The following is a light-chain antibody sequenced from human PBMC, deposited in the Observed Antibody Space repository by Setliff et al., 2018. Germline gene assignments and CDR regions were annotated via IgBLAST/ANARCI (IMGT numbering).Light chain of an antibody. J-gene: IGKJ1*01. CDR1: QSVFDISYKNNY. V-gene: IGKV4-1*01. Sequence: DIVMTQSPDSLTVSLGGRATINCKSSQSVFDISYKNNYLAWYQQKPGQSPKLLIYWASTRESGVPDRFSGSGSGTDFTLTISSLQAEDVAVYYCHQYSGTPRTFGQGTKVDIK. CDR3: HQYSGTPRT. CDR2: WAS.